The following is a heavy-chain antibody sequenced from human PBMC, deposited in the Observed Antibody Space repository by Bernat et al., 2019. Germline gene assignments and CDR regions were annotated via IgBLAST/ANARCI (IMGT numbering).Heavy chain of an antibody. D-gene: IGHD3-9*01. V-gene: IGHV3-13*01. CDR3: ARDQSLNDY. CDR2: IGTGGDT. Sequence: EVQLVESGGGLVEPGGSLRLSCAASGFTFSDYDMHWVRQSAGKGLEWVSAIGTGGDTYYPGSVKGRFTISRENAKNSLYLQMNSLRAEDTAVYYCARDQSLNDYWGQGTLVTVSS. CDR1: GFTFSDYD. J-gene: IGHJ4*02.